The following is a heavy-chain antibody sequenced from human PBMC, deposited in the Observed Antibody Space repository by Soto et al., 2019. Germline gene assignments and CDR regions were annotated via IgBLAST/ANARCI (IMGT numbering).Heavy chain of an antibody. CDR2: ISSSSSYI. V-gene: IGHV3-21*01. J-gene: IGHJ5*02. D-gene: IGHD4-17*01. Sequence: GGSLRLSCAASGFTFSSYSMNWVRQAPGKGLEWVSSISSSSSYIYYADSVKGRFTISRDNAKNSLYLQMNSLRAEDTAVYYCARGSYGDYVYGRRRPNWFDPWGQGTLVTVSS. CDR1: GFTFSSYS. CDR3: ARGSYGDYVYGRRRPNWFDP.